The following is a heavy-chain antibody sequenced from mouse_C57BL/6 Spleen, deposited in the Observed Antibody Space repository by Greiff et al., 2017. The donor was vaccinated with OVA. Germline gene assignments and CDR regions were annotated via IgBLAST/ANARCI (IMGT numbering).Heavy chain of an antibody. Sequence: QVQLQQPGTDLVKPGASVKLSCKASGYTFTSYWMHWVKQRPGQGLEWIGNINPSNGGTNYNETFKSKATLTVDKSSSTAYMQRSSLTSEDSAVYYCAGSTTVVAHWYFDVWGTGTTVTVSS. CDR2: INPSNGGT. CDR3: AGSTTVVAHWYFDV. CDR1: GYTFTSYW. V-gene: IGHV1-53*01. D-gene: IGHD1-1*01. J-gene: IGHJ1*03.